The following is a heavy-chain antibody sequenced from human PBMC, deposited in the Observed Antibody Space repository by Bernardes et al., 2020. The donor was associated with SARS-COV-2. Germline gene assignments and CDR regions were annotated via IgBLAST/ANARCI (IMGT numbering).Heavy chain of an antibody. D-gene: IGHD5-12*01. CDR3: ARDQRRWLQLEGAGYFDY. Sequence: SETLSLTCTVSGGSISSHYWSWIRQPPGKGLEWIGYIYYSGSTNYNPSLKSRVTISVDTSKNQFSLKLSSVTAADTAVYYCARDQRRWLQLEGAGYFDYWGQGTLVTVSS. V-gene: IGHV4-59*11. J-gene: IGHJ4*02. CDR2: IYYSGST. CDR1: GGSISSHY.